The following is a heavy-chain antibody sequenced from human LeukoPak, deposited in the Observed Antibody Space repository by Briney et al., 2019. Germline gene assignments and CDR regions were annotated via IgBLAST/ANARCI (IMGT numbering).Heavy chain of an antibody. CDR2: IGGSDGKT. D-gene: IGHD6-13*01. J-gene: IGHJ4*02. CDR3: AKDRQQCFDY. CDR1: GFTFSSYG. Sequence: GGTLRLSCAASGFTFSSYGMSWVRQAPGKWPEWVSAIGGSDGKTYYTDSVKGRFTISRDNSKNTLYLQMNSLRAEDTAVYYCAKDRQQCFDYWGQGTLVTVSS. V-gene: IGHV3-23*01.